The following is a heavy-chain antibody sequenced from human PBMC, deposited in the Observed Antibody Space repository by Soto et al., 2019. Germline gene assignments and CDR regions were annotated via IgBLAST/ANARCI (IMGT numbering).Heavy chain of an antibody. CDR3: ARAFSSSSAVDL. J-gene: IGHJ5*02. CDR2: IYDSESA. D-gene: IGHD6-6*01. CDR1: GESISSGGYY. Sequence: QVQLQESGPGLVKPSQTLSLTCTVSGESISSGGYYWSWIRRHPGKGLEWIGYIYDSESAYYNPSLKSRVTISMDTSKNQFAMRLSSVTAADTAVYFCARAFSSSSAVDLWGQGTQVTVSS. V-gene: IGHV4-31*03.